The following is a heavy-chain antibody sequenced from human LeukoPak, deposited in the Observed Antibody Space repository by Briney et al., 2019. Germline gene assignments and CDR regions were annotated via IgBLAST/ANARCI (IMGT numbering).Heavy chain of an antibody. V-gene: IGHV3-21*01. CDR2: ISSSSTYI. D-gene: IGHD3-3*01. CDR1: GFTFSSYS. Sequence: GGSLRLSFAASGFTFSSYSMNWVRQAPGKGLEWVSSISSSSTYIFYADSVKGRFTISRDNAKNSLYLQMNSLRAEDTAVYYCATDRITIFGVVIGDYWGQGTLVTVSS. J-gene: IGHJ4*02. CDR3: ATDRITIFGVVIGDY.